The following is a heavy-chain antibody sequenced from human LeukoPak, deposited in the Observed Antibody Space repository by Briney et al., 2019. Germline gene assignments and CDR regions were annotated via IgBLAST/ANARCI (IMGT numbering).Heavy chain of an antibody. V-gene: IGHV3-74*01. CDR2: INSDGSFT. J-gene: IGHJ3*02. CDR1: GFTFSSYW. CDR3: ARGVPYGSGTYEAFDI. D-gene: IGHD3-10*01. Sequence: GGSLRLSCVASGFTFSSYWMHWVRQAPGKGQVWVSRINSDGSFTSCADSVKGRFTISRDNAKNTLYLQMNRLRAEDTAVYYCARGVPYGSGTYEAFDIWGQGTMVTVSS.